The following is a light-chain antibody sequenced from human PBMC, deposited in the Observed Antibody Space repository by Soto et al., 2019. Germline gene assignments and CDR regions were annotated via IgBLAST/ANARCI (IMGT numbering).Light chain of an antibody. Sequence: QSVLTQPRSVSGSPGQSVTISCTGTSSDVGGYNYVSWYQHHPGKAPKLMIYDVSKRPSGVPDRFSGSKSGNTASLTISGLQPEDEADFYCCSYAGSYTLVFGGGTKVTVL. J-gene: IGLJ3*02. V-gene: IGLV2-11*01. CDR1: SSDVGGYNY. CDR3: CSYAGSYTLV. CDR2: DVS.